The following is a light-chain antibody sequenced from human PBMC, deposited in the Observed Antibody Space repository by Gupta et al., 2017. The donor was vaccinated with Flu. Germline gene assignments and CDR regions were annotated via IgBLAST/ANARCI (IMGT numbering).Light chain of an antibody. CDR1: QSVNNQ. CDR3: QQRSGLPMYT. V-gene: IGKV3-11*01. CDR2: DAS. J-gene: IGKJ2*01. Sequence: PGDSAILSCRASQSVNNQLAWYQQRPGQPPRLLMFDASRRAAGIPARFSGSGSGTDFTLTITTREPEDFAVYYCQQRSGLPMYTFGQGTKLEIK.